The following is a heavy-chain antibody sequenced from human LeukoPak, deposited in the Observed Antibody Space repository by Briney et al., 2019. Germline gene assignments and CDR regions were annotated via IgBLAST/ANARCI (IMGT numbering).Heavy chain of an antibody. CDR3: ARRSSRWYGNYFFDY. CDR1: GYTFTSYY. CDR2: INPSGGST. Sequence: GASVKVSCKASGYTFTSYYIHWVRQAPGQGLEWMGIINPSGGSTSYVQKFQGRVTLTRDTSTSTVYMELSSLRSEDSALYYCARRSSRWYGNYFFDYWGQGTLVTVSS. V-gene: IGHV1-46*01. J-gene: IGHJ4*02. D-gene: IGHD6-13*01.